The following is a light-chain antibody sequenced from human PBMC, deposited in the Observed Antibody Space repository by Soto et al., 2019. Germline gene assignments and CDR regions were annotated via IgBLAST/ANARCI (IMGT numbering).Light chain of an antibody. CDR3: QQYNNWSPIT. CDR1: QSVSSSY. CDR2: GAS. J-gene: IGKJ5*01. Sequence: EIVLTQSPGTLSLSPGERATLSCRASQSVSSSYLAWYQQKPGQAPRLLIYGASSRATGIPDRFSGSGSGTDFTLTISSLEPEDFAVYYCQQYNNWSPITFGQGTRLEIK. V-gene: IGKV3-20*01.